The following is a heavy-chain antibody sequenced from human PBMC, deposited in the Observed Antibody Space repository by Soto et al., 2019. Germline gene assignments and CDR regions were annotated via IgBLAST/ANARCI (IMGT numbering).Heavy chain of an antibody. CDR1: GFTFSSYS. V-gene: IGHV3-21*01. D-gene: IGHD1-26*01. CDR2: ISSSSSYI. Sequence: GSLRLSCAASGFTFSSYSMNWVRQAPGKGLEWVSSISSSSSYIYYADSVKGRFTISRDNAKNSLYLQMNSLRAEDTAVYYCARDRMGATIDYWGQGTLVTVSS. J-gene: IGHJ4*02. CDR3: ARDRMGATIDY.